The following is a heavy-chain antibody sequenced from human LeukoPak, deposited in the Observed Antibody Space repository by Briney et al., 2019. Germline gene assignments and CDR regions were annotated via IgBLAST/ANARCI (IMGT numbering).Heavy chain of an antibody. Sequence: GGSLRLSCAASGFTVSSNYMSWVRQAPGKGLEWVSVIYSGGSTYYADSVKGRFTISRGNSKNTLYLQMNSLRAEDTAVYYCARAVRGSSSYYYCYYMDVWGKGTTVTVSS. V-gene: IGHV3-66*02. D-gene: IGHD6-6*01. J-gene: IGHJ6*03. CDR3: ARAVRGSSSYYYCYYMDV. CDR1: GFTVSSNY. CDR2: IYSGGST.